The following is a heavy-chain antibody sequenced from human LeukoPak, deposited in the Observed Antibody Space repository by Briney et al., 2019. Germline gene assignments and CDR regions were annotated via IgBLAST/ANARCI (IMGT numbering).Heavy chain of an antibody. D-gene: IGHD3-16*02. J-gene: IGHJ3*02. CDR3: ARPRMITFGGVIVEDAFDI. V-gene: IGHV5-51*01. CDR2: IYPGDSDT. Sequence: GESLKISCKGSGYSFTTYWIGWVRQMPGKGLEWMGIIYPGDSDTRYSPSFQGQVTISADKSISTAYLQWSSLKASDTAMYYCARPRMITFGGVIVEDAFDIWGQGTMVTVSS. CDR1: GYSFTTYW.